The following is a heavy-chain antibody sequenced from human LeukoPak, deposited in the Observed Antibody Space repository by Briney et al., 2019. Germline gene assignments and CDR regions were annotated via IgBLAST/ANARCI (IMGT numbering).Heavy chain of an antibody. V-gene: IGHV3-73*01. Sequence: GGSLRLSCAASGLTFSGTAMQWVRQASGKGPEWVGRIRSKTNSYATAYAASVEGRFSISRDDSKNTVYLQMNSLKTEDTAIYYCTREFYYKFDIWGQGTLVTVSS. J-gene: IGHJ5*02. CDR3: TREFYYKFDI. CDR1: GLTFSGTA. D-gene: IGHD3-10*01. CDR2: IRSKTNSYAT.